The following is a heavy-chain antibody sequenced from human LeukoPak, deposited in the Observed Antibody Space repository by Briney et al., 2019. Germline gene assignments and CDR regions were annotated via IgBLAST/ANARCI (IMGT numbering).Heavy chain of an antibody. Sequence: GESLQISCKGSGYRFTSYWIGWVRQMPGKGLEWMGIIYPGDYDTRYSPSFQGQVTISADKSISTAYLQWSSLKASDTAMYYCARRNRKNYYDSSGYYYDYWGQGTLVTVSS. CDR1: GYRFTSYW. D-gene: IGHD3-22*01. J-gene: IGHJ4*02. CDR2: IYPGDYDT. CDR3: ARRNRKNYYDSSGYYYDY. V-gene: IGHV5-51*01.